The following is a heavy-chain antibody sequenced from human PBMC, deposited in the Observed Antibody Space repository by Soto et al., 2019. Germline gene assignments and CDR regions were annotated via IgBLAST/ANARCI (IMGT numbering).Heavy chain of an antibody. J-gene: IGHJ5*02. CDR3: ARERSAGTGWFDP. V-gene: IGHV1-8*01. D-gene: IGHD6-13*01. Sequence: QVQLVQSGAEVKKPGSSVKVSCKASGYTFTSYDINWVRQATGQGLEWMGWMNPNSGNTGYAQKFQARVTMTRNTSMSTAYLELSSLRSEDTAVYYCARERSAGTGWFDPWGQGTLVTVSS. CDR2: MNPNSGNT. CDR1: GYTFTSYD.